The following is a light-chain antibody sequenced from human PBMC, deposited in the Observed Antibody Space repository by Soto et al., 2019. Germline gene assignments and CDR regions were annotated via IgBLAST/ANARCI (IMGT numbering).Light chain of an antibody. CDR2: AAS. CDR1: QSISSY. CDR3: QQSYSILFYT. Sequence: DIQMTQSPSSLSASVGDRVTITCRASQSISSYLNWYQQKPGKAPKLLIYAASSLQSGVPSRFSGSGSGTDFTLTISSLQPEDFATYYCQQSYSILFYTFGQGTKLEIK. V-gene: IGKV1-39*01. J-gene: IGKJ2*01.